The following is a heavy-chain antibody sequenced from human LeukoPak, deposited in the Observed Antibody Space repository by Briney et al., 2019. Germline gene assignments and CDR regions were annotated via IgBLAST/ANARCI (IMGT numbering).Heavy chain of an antibody. CDR3: ASALLWFGEINYYGMDV. J-gene: IGHJ6*02. V-gene: IGHV3-53*01. CDR2: IYSGGST. Sequence: PGGSLRLSCAASGFTVSSNYMSWVRQAPGKGLEWVSIIYSGGSTYYADSVKGRFTISRDNSKNTLYLQMNSLRAEDTAVYYCASALLWFGEINYYGMDVWGQGTMVTVSS. D-gene: IGHD3-10*01. CDR1: GFTVSSNY.